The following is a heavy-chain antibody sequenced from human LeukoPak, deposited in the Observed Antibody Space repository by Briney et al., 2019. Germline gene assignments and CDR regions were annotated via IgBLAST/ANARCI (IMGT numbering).Heavy chain of an antibody. V-gene: IGHV4-38-2*02. CDR2: FYHTLNT. J-gene: IGHJ4*02. CDR1: GYPLSIDHD. CDR3: ARHIVVVPGDYFDY. D-gene: IGHD2-2*01. Sequence: SDTLTLPCTVSGYPLSIDHDRGWLRQTPGKGLEWIEYFYHTLNTYYNPSLKSRVTISVDTSKNQFSLKLSSVTAADTAVYYCARHIVVVPGDYFDYWGQGTLVTVSS.